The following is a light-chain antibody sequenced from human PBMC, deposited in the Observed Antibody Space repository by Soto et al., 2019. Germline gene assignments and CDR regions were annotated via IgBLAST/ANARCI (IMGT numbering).Light chain of an antibody. CDR1: QSMSDL. CDR3: QHYSAFSVT. V-gene: IGKV1-5*03. J-gene: IGKJ1*01. Sequence: DIQMTQSPSTLSASVDDRVTITCRASQSMSDLLAWYQQKPGEAPKLPIFKAFNLETGVPSRFSGSGAGTEFTLTISSLQPDDLATYYCQHYSAFSVTFGQGTKVDIK. CDR2: KAF.